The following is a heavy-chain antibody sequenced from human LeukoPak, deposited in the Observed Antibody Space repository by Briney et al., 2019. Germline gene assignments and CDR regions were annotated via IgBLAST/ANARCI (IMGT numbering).Heavy chain of an antibody. D-gene: IGHD2-2*01. CDR3: ARGGEICSSTSCYYFDY. Sequence: PSETLSLTCTVSGGSISSYYWSWIRQPPGKGLEWIGYIYYSGSTNYNPSLKSRVTISVDTSKNQFSLKLGSVTAADTAVYYRARGGEICSSTSCYYFDYWGQGTLVTVSS. CDR1: GGSISSYY. V-gene: IGHV4-59*01. J-gene: IGHJ4*02. CDR2: IYYSGST.